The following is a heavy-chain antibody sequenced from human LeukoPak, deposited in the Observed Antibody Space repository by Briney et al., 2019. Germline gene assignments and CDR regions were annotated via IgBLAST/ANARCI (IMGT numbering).Heavy chain of an antibody. CDR2: INAGNGNT. CDR3: ASHYYDSRGYYFDEAFDI. V-gene: IGHV1-3*01. J-gene: IGHJ3*02. Sequence: ASVKVPCKASGYTFTSYAMYWVRQAPGQRLEWMGWINAGNGNTKYSQKFQGRVTITRDTSASTAYMELSSLRSEDTAVYYCASHYYDSRGYYFDEAFDIWGQGTMVTVSS. CDR1: GYTFTSYA. D-gene: IGHD3-22*01.